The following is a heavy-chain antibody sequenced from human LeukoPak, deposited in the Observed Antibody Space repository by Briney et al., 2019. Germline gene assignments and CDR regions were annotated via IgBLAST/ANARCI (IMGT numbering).Heavy chain of an antibody. D-gene: IGHD3-3*01. V-gene: IGHV1-2*02. Sequence: GASVKVSCKASGYTFIGYYMHWVRQAPGQGLEWMGWINPNSGGTNYAQKFQGRVTMTRDTSISTAYMELSRLRSDDTAVYYCARARIYDFWSGYPDYWGQGTLVTVSS. J-gene: IGHJ4*02. CDR1: GYTFIGYY. CDR2: INPNSGGT. CDR3: ARARIYDFWSGYPDY.